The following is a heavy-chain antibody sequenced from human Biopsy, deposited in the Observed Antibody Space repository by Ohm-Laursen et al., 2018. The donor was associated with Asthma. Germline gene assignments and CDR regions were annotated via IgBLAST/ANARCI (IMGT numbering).Heavy chain of an antibody. D-gene: IGHD2-21*02. Sequence: SDNLSLTCTVSGGSINNFYWSWIRQPPGKGLESIGHVYYSGSTNYNPSLKSRVTISIDASKNQFSLKLTSVTAADTAVYYCARGVDRVTGLLDHFDSWGQGTLVTVSS. CDR1: GGSINNFY. CDR2: VYYSGST. V-gene: IGHV4-59*07. CDR3: ARGVDRVTGLLDHFDS. J-gene: IGHJ4*02.